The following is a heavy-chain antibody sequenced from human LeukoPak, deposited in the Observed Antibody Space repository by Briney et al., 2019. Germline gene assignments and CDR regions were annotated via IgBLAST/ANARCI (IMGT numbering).Heavy chain of an antibody. Sequence: ASVKVSCKASGYTFTSYGISWVRQAPGQGLEWMGIINPSGGSAQKFQGRVTMTRDTSTSTVYMELSSLRSEDTAVYFCAREGVAGTGLDYWGQGTLVTVSS. J-gene: IGHJ4*02. CDR3: AREGVAGTGLDY. CDR1: GYTFTSYG. D-gene: IGHD6-13*01. V-gene: IGHV1-46*01. CDR2: INPSGGS.